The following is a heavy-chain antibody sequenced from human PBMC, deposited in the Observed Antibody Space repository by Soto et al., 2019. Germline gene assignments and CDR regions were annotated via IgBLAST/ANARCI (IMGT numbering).Heavy chain of an antibody. J-gene: IGHJ6*02. CDR3: ARGADIYYGSYGMDV. CDR2: IWYDGSNK. V-gene: IGHV3-33*01. Sequence: QVQLVESGGGVVQPGRSLRLSCAASGFTFSSYGMHWVRQAPGKGLEWVAVIWYDGSNKYYADSVKGRFTISRDNSKNTLYLQMNSLRAEDTAVYYCARGADIYYGSYGMDVCGQGTTVTVSS. CDR1: GFTFSSYG.